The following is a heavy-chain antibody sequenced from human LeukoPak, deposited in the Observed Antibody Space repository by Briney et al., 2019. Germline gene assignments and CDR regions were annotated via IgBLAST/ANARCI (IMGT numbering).Heavy chain of an antibody. CDR2: ISSDGSNK. J-gene: IGHJ4*02. D-gene: IGHD1-14*01. V-gene: IGHV3-30*03. Sequence: GGSLRLSCGASGITFSSYGMHWVRQAPGKGLEWVASISSDGSNKYYADSVKGRITISRDNSKNTLYLQMNSLRIEDTAVYYCARDLFPPNPFDYWGQGTLVTVSS. CDR3: ARDLFPPNPFDY. CDR1: GITFSSYG.